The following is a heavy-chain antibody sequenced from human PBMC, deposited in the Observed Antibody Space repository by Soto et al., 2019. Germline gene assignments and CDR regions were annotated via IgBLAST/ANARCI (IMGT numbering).Heavy chain of an antibody. CDR3: ARDQDGRELLLSFDY. V-gene: IGHV3-33*01. J-gene: IGHJ4*02. CDR2: IWYDGSNK. Sequence: QVQLVESGGGVVQPWRSLRLSCAASGFTFSSYGMHWVRQAPGKGLEWVAVIWYDGSNKYYADSVKGRFTISRDNSKNTLYLQMNSLRAEDTAVYYCARDQDGRELLLSFDYWGQGTLVTVSS. CDR1: GFTFSSYG. D-gene: IGHD1-26*01.